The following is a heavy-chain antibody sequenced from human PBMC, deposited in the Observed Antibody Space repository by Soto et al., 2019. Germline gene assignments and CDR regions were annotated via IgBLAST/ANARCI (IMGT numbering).Heavy chain of an antibody. Sequence: QVQLVQSGAEVEKPGASVKVSCKASGYTFTDYPLNWVRQAPEQRLEWMGWINAGNGHTKYSQMFQGRVTITRDTSASTAYMELSSLRSEDTAVYYCARVGSSGWAAFGHWGQGTLVTVSS. CDR2: INAGNGHT. CDR3: ARVGSSGWAAFGH. J-gene: IGHJ4*02. CDR1: GYTFTDYP. V-gene: IGHV1-3*01. D-gene: IGHD6-19*01.